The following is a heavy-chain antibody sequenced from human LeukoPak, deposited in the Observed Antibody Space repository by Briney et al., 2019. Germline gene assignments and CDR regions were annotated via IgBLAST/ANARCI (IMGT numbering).Heavy chain of an antibody. CDR3: ARDPAAVDY. D-gene: IGHD6-13*01. CDR1: GFNFGSYS. CDR2: IKQDGGEK. J-gene: IGHJ4*02. V-gene: IGHV3-7*01. Sequence: GGSLRLSCAASGFNFGSYSMTWVRQAPGKGLEWVANIKQDGGEKKYVDSVRGRFTISRDNTKKSLYLQMNSLRAEDAAVYYCARDPAAVDYWGQGTLVTVSS.